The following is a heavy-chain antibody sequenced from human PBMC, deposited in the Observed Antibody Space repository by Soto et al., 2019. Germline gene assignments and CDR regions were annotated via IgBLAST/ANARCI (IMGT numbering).Heavy chain of an antibody. V-gene: IGHV4-30-4*01. CDR3: AREVGEVDYSSSSDAFDI. J-gene: IGHJ3*02. Sequence: QVQLRESGPGLVKSSQTRSLTCSVSGGSISSGDYYWSWIRQPPGKGLEWIAYIYYSGIIYYNPSLKSRVTMSRDTSKNQFFLNLDSVTAADTAVYYCAREVGEVDYSSSSDAFDIWGQGTMVTVSS. CDR2: IYYSGII. CDR1: GGSISSGDYY. D-gene: IGHD6-6*01.